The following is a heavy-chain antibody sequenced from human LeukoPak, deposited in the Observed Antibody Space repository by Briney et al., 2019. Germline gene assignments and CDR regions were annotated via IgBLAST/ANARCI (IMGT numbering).Heavy chain of an antibody. J-gene: IGHJ6*03. V-gene: IGHV3-7*01. Sequence: PGGSLSLSCAASGFTFSIYWMNWVRQAPGKGLEWVAHIQQDGGEKYYVDSVKGRFTISRDNAKNSLFLQMNSLRAEDTAVYYCARDASYGDYDPVIYYMDVWGKGTTVTVSS. CDR1: GFTFSIYW. D-gene: IGHD4-17*01. CDR2: IQQDGGEK. CDR3: ARDASYGDYDPVIYYMDV.